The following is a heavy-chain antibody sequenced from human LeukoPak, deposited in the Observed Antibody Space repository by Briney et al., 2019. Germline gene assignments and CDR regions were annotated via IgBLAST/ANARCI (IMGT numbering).Heavy chain of an antibody. D-gene: IGHD1-14*01. V-gene: IGHV1-8*01. CDR1: GYSGTIYN. CDR2: MIPNSGNT. J-gene: IGHJ4*02. CDR3: ARVRPGGFDY. Sequence: ASVKVSIKASGYSGTIYNINCVGRSTGQPPEWMGWMIPNSGNTGYAQRFQGRVTMTRNTSISTAYMELSSLKSEDTAVYYCARVRPGGFDYWGQGTLVTVSS.